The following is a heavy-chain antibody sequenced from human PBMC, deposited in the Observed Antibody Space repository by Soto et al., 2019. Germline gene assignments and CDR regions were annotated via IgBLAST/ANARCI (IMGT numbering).Heavy chain of an antibody. J-gene: IGHJ4*02. CDR2: IYYSGST. V-gene: IGHV4-30-4*01. D-gene: IGHD6-13*01. Sequence: SETLSLTCTVSGGSISSGDYYWSWIRQPPGKGLEWIGYIYYSGSTYYNPSLKSRVTISLDTSKNQFSLKLSSVTAADTAVYYCARLSTTWSYPVSFWGQGTLVTVSS. CDR1: GGSISSGDYY. CDR3: ARLSTTWSYPVSF.